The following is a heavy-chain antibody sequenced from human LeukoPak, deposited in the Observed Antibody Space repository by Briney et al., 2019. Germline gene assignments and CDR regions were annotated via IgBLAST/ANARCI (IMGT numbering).Heavy chain of an antibody. Sequence: TSETLSLTCSVYGGSFSGYYWSWIRQPPGKGLEWIGEIIHTGSTNYNPSLKSRVTISIDTSKSQFSLRLSSVTAADTAVYYCAGYRGRNGSNYYFDSWGQGILVTVSS. J-gene: IGHJ4*02. D-gene: IGHD5-24*01. V-gene: IGHV4-34*12. CDR1: GGSFSGYY. CDR3: AGYRGRNGSNYYFDS. CDR2: IIHTGST.